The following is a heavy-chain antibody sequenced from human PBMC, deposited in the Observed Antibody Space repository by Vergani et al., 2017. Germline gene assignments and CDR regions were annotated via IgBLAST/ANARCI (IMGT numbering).Heavy chain of an antibody. Sequence: QVQLVQSGAEVKKPGPSVKVSCKASGGTFSSYTISWVRQAPGQGIEWMGRIIPILGIANYAQKFQGRVTITADKSTSTAYMELSSLRSDDTAVYYCASTPPYYYDSSGYLCWYFDFWGRGTLVTVSS. CDR3: ASTPPYYYDSSGYLCWYFDF. CDR1: GGTFSSYT. D-gene: IGHD3-22*01. V-gene: IGHV1-69*02. J-gene: IGHJ2*01. CDR2: IIPILGIA.